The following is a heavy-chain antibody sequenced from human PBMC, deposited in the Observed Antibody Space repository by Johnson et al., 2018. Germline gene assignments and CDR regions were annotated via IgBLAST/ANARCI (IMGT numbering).Heavy chain of an antibody. J-gene: IGHJ6*03. D-gene: IGHD2-15*01. V-gene: IGHV3-30-3*01. CDR2: ISYDGSHK. CDR3: ARGGDYHYYYYMDV. Sequence: QVQLVESGGGLVQPGGSLKLSCAASGFTFSGSTMHWVRQASGKGLEWVALISYDGSHKYYADSVKGRFIISRDNSKNTLYLQMNSLRPDDTAVYYCARGGDYHYYYYMDVWGKGTTVTVSS. CDR1: GFTFSGST.